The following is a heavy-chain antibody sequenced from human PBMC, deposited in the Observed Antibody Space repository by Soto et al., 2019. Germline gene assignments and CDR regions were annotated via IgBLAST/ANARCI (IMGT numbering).Heavy chain of an antibody. D-gene: IGHD3-22*01. CDR2: ISKDGSTK. CDR1: GFTFSSYG. Sequence: PVGSLRLSCAASGFTFSSYGMHWVRQAPGKGLEWVAVISKDGSTKYDADSVKGRFTISRDNSKNTLYLQMNSLRAEDTAVYYCAKETHSSGYGSYFDYWGQGTLVTVSS. V-gene: IGHV3-30*18. J-gene: IGHJ4*02. CDR3: AKETHSSGYGSYFDY.